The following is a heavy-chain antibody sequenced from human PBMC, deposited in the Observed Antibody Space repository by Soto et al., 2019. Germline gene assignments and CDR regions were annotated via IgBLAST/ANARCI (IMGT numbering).Heavy chain of an antibody. CDR2: ISYDGSNK. Sequence: PGGSLRLSCAASGFTFSSYAMHWVRQAPGKGLEWVAVISYDGSNKYYADSVKGRFTISRDNSKNTLYLQMNSLRAEDTAVYYCARAEDIVLVPTDTGFDPWGQGTLVTVSS. CDR3: ARAEDIVLVPTDTGFDP. V-gene: IGHV3-30-3*01. J-gene: IGHJ5*02. D-gene: IGHD2-2*01. CDR1: GFTFSSYA.